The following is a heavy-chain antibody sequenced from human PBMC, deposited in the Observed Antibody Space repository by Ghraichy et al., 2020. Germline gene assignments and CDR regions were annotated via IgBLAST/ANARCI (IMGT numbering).Heavy chain of an antibody. CDR1: GGTFSSYT. Sequence: VKVSCKASGGTFSSYTISWVRQAPGQGLEWMGRIIPILGIANYAQKFQGRVTITADKSTSTAYMELSSLRSEDTAVYYCARGLTGDSYFDYWGQGTLVTVSS. D-gene: IGHD7-27*01. CDR2: IIPILGIA. CDR3: ARGLTGDSYFDY. V-gene: IGHV1-69*02. J-gene: IGHJ4*02.